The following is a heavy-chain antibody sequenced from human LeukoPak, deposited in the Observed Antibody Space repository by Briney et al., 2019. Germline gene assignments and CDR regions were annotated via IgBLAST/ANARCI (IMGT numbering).Heavy chain of an antibody. V-gene: IGHV4-59*08. D-gene: IGHD3-3*01. CDR1: GGSFSTYY. CDR2: IYYSGST. Sequence: SETLSLTCTVSGGSFSTYYWSWIRQPPGKGLEWIGYIYYSGSTNYNPSLKSRVTISVDTSKNQFSLKLSSVTAADTAVYYCARVRLSFGGVSEYYFDYWGQGTLVTVSS. J-gene: IGHJ4*02. CDR3: ARVRLSFGGVSEYYFDY.